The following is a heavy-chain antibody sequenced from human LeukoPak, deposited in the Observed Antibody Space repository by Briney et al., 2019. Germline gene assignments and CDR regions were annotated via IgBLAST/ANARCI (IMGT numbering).Heavy chain of an antibody. CDR3: VRECSGGSCHEDY. J-gene: IGHJ4*02. D-gene: IGHD2-15*01. CDR1: GYTFSSYS. V-gene: IGHV3-21*01. CDR2: ISSSSSYI. Sequence: PGGSLRLSCAASGYTFSSYSMNWVRQAPGKGLEWVSSISSSSSYIYYADSVKCRFTISRDNAKNTLYLQMNSLRAYDTAVYVGVRECSGGSCHEDYWGQGTLVTVSS.